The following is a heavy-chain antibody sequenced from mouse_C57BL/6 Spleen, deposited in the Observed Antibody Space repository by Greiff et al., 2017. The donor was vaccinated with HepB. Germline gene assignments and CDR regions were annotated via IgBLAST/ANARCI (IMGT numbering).Heavy chain of an antibody. V-gene: IGHV1-50*01. J-gene: IGHJ2*01. Sequence: QVQLQQPGAELVKPGASVKLSCKASGYTFTSYWMQWVKQRPGQGLEWIGEIDPSDSYTNYNQKFKGKATLTVDTSSSTAYMQLSSLTSEDSAVYYCARGGLYDGYDYWGQGTTLTVSS. CDR1: GYTFTSYW. D-gene: IGHD2-3*01. CDR2: IDPSDSYT. CDR3: ARGGLYDGYDY.